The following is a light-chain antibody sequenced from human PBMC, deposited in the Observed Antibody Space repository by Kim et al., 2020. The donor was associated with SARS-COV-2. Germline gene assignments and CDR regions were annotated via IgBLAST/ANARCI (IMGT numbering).Light chain of an antibody. CDR2: PAS. Sequence: AIQMTQSPSSLSASVGDRVTITCRASQGIRNDLGWYQQKPGKAPKVLIYPASSLQSGVSSRFSGSGSGTDFTLTISSLQAEDSATYYCVQDYNYPWTFGQGTKVDIK. CDR3: VQDYNYPWT. V-gene: IGKV1-6*01. CDR1: QGIRND. J-gene: IGKJ1*01.